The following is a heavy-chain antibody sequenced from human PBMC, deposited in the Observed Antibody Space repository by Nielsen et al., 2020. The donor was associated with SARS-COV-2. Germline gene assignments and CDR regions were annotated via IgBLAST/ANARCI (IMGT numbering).Heavy chain of an antibody. Sequence: ASVKVSCKASGYTFTSYDINWVRQATGQGLEWMGWMNPNSGNTGYAQKFQGRVTMTRDTSTNTVYMELSSLGSDDTTVYYCARRRAGSWIDPWGQGTLVTVSS. J-gene: IGHJ5*02. D-gene: IGHD1-26*01. CDR3: ARRRAGSWIDP. CDR1: GYTFTSYD. CDR2: MNPNSGNT. V-gene: IGHV1-8*01.